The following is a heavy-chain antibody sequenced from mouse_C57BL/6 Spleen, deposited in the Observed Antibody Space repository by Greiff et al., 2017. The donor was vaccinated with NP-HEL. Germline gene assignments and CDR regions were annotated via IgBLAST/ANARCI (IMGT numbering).Heavy chain of an antibody. Sequence: QVQLQQSGAELARPGASVKLSCKASGYTFTSYGISWVKQRTGQGLEWIGEIYPRSGNTYYNEKFKGKATLTADKSSSTAYMELRSLTSEDSAVYVCARCLYGSRDYAMDYWGQGTSVTVSS. V-gene: IGHV1-81*01. CDR2: IYPRSGNT. CDR3: ARCLYGSRDYAMDY. D-gene: IGHD1-1*01. J-gene: IGHJ4*01. CDR1: GYTFTSYG.